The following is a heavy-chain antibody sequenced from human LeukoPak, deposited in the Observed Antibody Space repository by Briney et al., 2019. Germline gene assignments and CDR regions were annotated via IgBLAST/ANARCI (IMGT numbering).Heavy chain of an antibody. CDR1: GFTVSSNY. J-gene: IGHJ4*02. Sequence: GSLRLSCAASGFTVSSNYMTWVRQAPGKGLEWIGEINHSGSTNYNPSLKSRVTMSVDTSKNQFSLKLSSVTAADTAVYYCARAGNCSSTSCYDGEYYFDYWGQGTLVTVSS. CDR3: ARAGNCSSTSCYDGEYYFDY. V-gene: IGHV4-34*01. CDR2: INHSGST. D-gene: IGHD2-2*01.